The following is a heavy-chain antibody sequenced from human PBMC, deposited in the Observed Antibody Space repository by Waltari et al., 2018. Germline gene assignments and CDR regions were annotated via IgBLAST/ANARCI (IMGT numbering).Heavy chain of an antibody. V-gene: IGHV4-4*07. J-gene: IGHJ4*02. Sequence: QVQLQESGPGLVKPSETLSLTCTVSGGSISSYYWSWIRQPAGKGLEWIGRIYTSGSTNYNPPRKSRVTMSVDTSKNQFSLKLSSVTAADTAVYYCARGRITKPGDYFDYWGQGTLVTVSS. D-gene: IGHD3-10*01. CDR3: ARGRITKPGDYFDY. CDR1: GGSISSYY. CDR2: IYTSGST.